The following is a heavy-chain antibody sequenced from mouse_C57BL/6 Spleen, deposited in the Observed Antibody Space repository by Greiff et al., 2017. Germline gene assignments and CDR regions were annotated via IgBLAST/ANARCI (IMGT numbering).Heavy chain of an antibody. J-gene: IGHJ2*01. CDR1: GYTFTDYE. Sequence: QVQLKQSGAELVRPGASVTLSCKASGYTFTDYEMHWVKQTPVHGLEWIGAIDPETGGTAYNQKFKGKAILTADKSSSTAYMELRSLTSEDSAVYYCTPWGLHFDYWGQGTTLTVSS. CDR2: IDPETGGT. D-gene: IGHD3-3*01. CDR3: TPWGLHFDY. V-gene: IGHV1-15*01.